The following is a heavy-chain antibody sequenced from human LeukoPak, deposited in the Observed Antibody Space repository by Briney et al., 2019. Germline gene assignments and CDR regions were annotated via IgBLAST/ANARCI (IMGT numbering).Heavy chain of an antibody. CDR1: GFTVSSNY. CDR2: IYSGGST. D-gene: IGHD2-15*01. V-gene: IGHV3-53*01. Sequence: PGGSLRLSCAASGFTVSSNYMSWVRQAPGKGLEWVSVIYSGGSTYYADSVKGRFTISRDNSKNSLYLQMNSLRAEDTALYHCARVFRQGGEFDYWGQGTLVTVSS. CDR3: ARVFRQGGEFDY. J-gene: IGHJ4*02.